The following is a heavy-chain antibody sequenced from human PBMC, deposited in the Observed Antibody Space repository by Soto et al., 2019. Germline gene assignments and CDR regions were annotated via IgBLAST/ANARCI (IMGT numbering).Heavy chain of an antibody. CDR1: GGSFSGYY. J-gene: IGHJ4*02. CDR3: ARRDGYNSYHFEY. D-gene: IGHD1-1*01. Sequence: SETLSLTCAVYGGSFSGYYWSWIRQPPGKGLEWIAYIYYTGSTDYKPSLKSRITISIDTSKSQFSLKVTNVDPMDTGTYYCARRDGYNSYHFEYWGQGALVTVSS. V-gene: IGHV4-59*01. CDR2: IYYTGST.